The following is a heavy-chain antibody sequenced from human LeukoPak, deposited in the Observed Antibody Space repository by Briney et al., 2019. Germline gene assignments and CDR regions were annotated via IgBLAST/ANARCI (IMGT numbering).Heavy chain of an antibody. D-gene: IGHD3-22*01. CDR3: ARSYTNYYDSSGYYYNYGMDV. CDR2: ISYDGSNK. CDR1: RFTFSNYA. Sequence: GGSLRLSCAASRFTFSNYAIHWVRQAPGKGLEGVAVISYDGSNKYYADSVKGRFTISRDNSRNTVYMEMNSLRAEDTAVYYCARSYTNYYDSSGYYYNYGMDVWGQGTTVTVSS. V-gene: IGHV3-30-3*01. J-gene: IGHJ6*02.